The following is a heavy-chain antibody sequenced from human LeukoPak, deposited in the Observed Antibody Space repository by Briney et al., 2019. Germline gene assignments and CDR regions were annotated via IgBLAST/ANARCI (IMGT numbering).Heavy chain of an antibody. J-gene: IGHJ4*02. CDR3: ARVYAGSGWTYYFDY. CDR2: IYHSGST. V-gene: IGHV4-30-2*01. D-gene: IGHD6-19*01. CDR1: GGSISSGGYS. Sequence: PSETLSLTCAVSGGSISSGGYSWSWLRQPPGKGLEWIGYIYHSGSTYYNPSLKSRVTISVDRSKNQFSLKLSSVTAADTAVYYCARVYAGSGWTYYFDYWGQGTQVTVSS.